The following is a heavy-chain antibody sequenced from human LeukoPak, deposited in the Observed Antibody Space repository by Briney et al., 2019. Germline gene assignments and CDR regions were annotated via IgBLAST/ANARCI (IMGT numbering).Heavy chain of an antibody. J-gene: IGHJ4*02. CDR1: GFTFRSYW. Sequence: GGSLRLSCTASGFTFRSYWMSWVRQAPGKGLEWVANIKLDGSTKYYVDSVKGRFTISRDNAENSLFLQMNSLRVEDTAVFYCARGGRNGENDHWGQGTLVTVSS. V-gene: IGHV3-7*03. CDR3: ARGGRNGENDH. D-gene: IGHD2-8*01. CDR2: IKLDGSTK.